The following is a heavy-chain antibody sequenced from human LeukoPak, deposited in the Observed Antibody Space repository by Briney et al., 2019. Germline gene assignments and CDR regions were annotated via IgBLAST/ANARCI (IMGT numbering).Heavy chain of an antibody. Sequence: SETLSLTCTVSGYSISSGYYWGWIRQPPGKGLEWIGSIYHSGSTYYNPSLKSRVTISVDTSKNQFSLKLSSVTAADTAVYYCARGGGSGSYFYYYYYGMDVWGQGTTVTVSS. V-gene: IGHV4-38-2*02. J-gene: IGHJ6*02. CDR1: GYSISSGYY. CDR3: ARGGGSGSYFYYYYYGMDV. D-gene: IGHD3-10*01. CDR2: IYHSGST.